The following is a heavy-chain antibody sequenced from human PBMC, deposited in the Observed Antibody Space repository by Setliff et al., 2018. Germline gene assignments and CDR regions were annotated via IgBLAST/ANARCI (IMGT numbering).Heavy chain of an antibody. CDR2: ISAYNGDT. D-gene: IGHD3-3*01. J-gene: IGHJ4*02. Sequence: ASVKVSCKASGYTFTRYGINWVRQAPGQGLEWVGWISAYNGDTNYAQKFQGRVTMTTDTSTSTAYMDLRSLTSDDTAVYYCARSWRAGALNHFDYWGQGSRVTVSS. V-gene: IGHV1-18*01. CDR1: GYTFTRYG. CDR3: ARSWRAGALNHFDY.